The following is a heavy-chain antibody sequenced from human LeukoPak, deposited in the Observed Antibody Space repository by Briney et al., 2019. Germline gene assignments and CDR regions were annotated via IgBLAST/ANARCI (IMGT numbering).Heavy chain of an antibody. CDR3: ARGKYYGSGPPYNWFDP. D-gene: IGHD3-10*01. V-gene: IGHV1-8*01. Sequence: ASVKVSCKASGYTFTSYDINWVRQATGQGLEWMGWMNPNSGNTGYAQKFQGRVTMTRNTSISTAYMELSSLRSEDTAVYYCARGKYYGSGPPYNWFDPWGQGTLVTVSP. CDR2: MNPNSGNT. J-gene: IGHJ5*02. CDR1: GYTFTSYD.